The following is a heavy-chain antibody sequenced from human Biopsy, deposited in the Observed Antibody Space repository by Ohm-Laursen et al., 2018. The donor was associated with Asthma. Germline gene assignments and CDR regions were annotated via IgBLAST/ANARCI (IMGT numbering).Heavy chain of an antibody. J-gene: IGHJ3*01. CDR3: ARVRGAFYESSVKNAFDV. CDR2: THYSGTT. CDR1: GGSIGIYY. D-gene: IGHD3-22*01. Sequence: SDTLSLTCTVSGGSIGIYYWGWIRQPPGKGLEYIGYTHYSGTTNTDPSLTGRVTMSADTSKNQFSLKVTSVTAADTAVYFCARVRGAFYESSVKNAFDVWGQGTMVTVAS. V-gene: IGHV4-59*07.